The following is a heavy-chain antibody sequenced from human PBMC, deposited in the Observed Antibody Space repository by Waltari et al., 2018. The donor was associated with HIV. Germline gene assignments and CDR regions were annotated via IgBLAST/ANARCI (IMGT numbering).Heavy chain of an antibody. CDR2: ISGSGGFT. CDR3: ATGSGIAAAFVSMDV. Sequence: EVQLLESGGGLVQPGGSLRLSCAASGFTFSSYAMTWVRQAPGKGLEWVSTISGSGGFTYYADSVKGRFTISRDNSKSTLYLQMNSLRVEDTAAYHCATGSGIAAAFVSMDVWGQGTTVIVSS. J-gene: IGHJ6*02. CDR1: GFTFSSYA. V-gene: IGHV3-23*01. D-gene: IGHD6-13*01.